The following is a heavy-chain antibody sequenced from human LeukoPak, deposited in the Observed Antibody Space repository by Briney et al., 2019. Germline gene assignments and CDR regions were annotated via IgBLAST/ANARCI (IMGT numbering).Heavy chain of an antibody. CDR3: ARRVFGGDCYYDF. J-gene: IGHJ4*02. V-gene: IGHV3-72*01. CDR1: GFTFSDLY. D-gene: IGHD2-21*02. Sequence: GGSLRLSSVVSGFTFSDLYMDWVRQVPGKGLEWVGRSLNKANSYTTDYAASVKGRFTISRDDSKNSLYLQMSSLNTEDTAVYYCARRVFGGDCYYDFWGQGALVTVSS. CDR2: SLNKANSYTT.